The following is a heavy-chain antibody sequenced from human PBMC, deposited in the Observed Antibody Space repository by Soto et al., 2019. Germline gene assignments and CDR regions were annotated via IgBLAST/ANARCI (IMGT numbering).Heavy chain of an antibody. V-gene: IGHV1-8*01. CDR3: ARDRPTIAAAGTFMDV. J-gene: IGHJ6*02. Sequence: GASVKVSCKASGYTFTSYDINWVRQATGQGLEWMGWMNPNSGNTGYAQKFQGRVTMTRNTSISTAYMELSSLRSEDTAVYYCARDRPTIAAAGTFMDVWGQGTTVTVS. CDR1: GYTFTSYD. CDR2: MNPNSGNT. D-gene: IGHD6-13*01.